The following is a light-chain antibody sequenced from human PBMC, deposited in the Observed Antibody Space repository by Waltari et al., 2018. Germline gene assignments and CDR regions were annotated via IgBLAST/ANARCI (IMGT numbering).Light chain of an antibody. CDR1: SLRSGD. CDR2: GEN. V-gene: IGLV3-19*01. Sequence: SSELTQDPAVSVALGQTIRITCQRDSLRSGDASWYQQKPGQAPVLVMFGENNRPSGIPDRCSGSISGSTTSLTITGAQAEDEADYYCNSRDNRGQGVIFGGGTKVTVL. J-gene: IGLJ2*01. CDR3: NSRDNRGQGVI.